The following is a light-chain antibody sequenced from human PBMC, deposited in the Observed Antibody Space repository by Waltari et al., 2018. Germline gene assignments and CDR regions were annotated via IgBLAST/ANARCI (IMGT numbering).Light chain of an antibody. CDR1: QNVNQN. CDR3: MERINWPPLFT. CDR2: DAS. J-gene: IGKJ3*01. V-gene: IGKV3-11*01. Sequence: EVVLTQSPATLSLSPGDSATLSCRASQNVNQNMAWFQKRPGQPPRLLIYDASDRATGVPGRLRGSGFGTDFTLTISSLEPEDFGVYYCMERINWPPLFTFGPGTTL.